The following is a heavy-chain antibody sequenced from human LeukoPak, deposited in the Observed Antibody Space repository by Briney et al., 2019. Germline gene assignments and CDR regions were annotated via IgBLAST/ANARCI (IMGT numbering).Heavy chain of an antibody. V-gene: IGHV1-8*03. CDR1: IYTLTSYD. CDR3: ARVVCGGASHYCDYYYMDV. CDR2: KNPNSGNT. D-gene: IGHD2-21*01. Sequence: SVNLSCEVSIYTLTSYDINWVRETTEQGLEWMGWKNPNSGNTGYAQKFQGRVTITRNTSISTAYMELSSLRSEDTAVYYCARVVCGGASHYCDYYYMDVWGKGTTVTVSS. J-gene: IGHJ6*03.